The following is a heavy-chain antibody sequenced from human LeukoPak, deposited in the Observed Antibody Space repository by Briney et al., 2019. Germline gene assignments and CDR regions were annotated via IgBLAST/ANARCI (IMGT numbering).Heavy chain of an antibody. Sequence: GGSLRLSRAASGFTFSTYSMNWLRQAPGKGLEWVSSINSSSSYIYYADSVKGRFTISRDNAKNSLYLQMNSLRAEDTAVYYCARGENGDAFDIWGQGTMVTVSS. V-gene: IGHV3-21*01. CDR1: GFTFSTYS. J-gene: IGHJ3*02. CDR2: INSSSSYI. D-gene: IGHD1-1*01. CDR3: ARGENGDAFDI.